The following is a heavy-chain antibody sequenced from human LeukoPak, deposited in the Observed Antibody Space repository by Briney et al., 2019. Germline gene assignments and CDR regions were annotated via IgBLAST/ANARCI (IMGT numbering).Heavy chain of an antibody. D-gene: IGHD1-26*01. V-gene: IGHV3-48*01. CDR1: GFTFSSYA. J-gene: IGHJ4*02. CDR2: ITSSSSTI. Sequence: GGSLRLSCAVSGFTFSSYAMSWVRQAPGKGLEWVSYITSSSSTIQYADSAKGRFTVSRDNAKNSLYLQMNSLRAEDTAVYYCARGTAYYVNDYWGQGALVTVSS. CDR3: ARGTAYYVNDY.